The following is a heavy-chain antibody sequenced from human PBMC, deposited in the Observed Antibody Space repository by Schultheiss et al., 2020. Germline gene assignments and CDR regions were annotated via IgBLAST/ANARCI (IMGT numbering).Heavy chain of an antibody. CDR1: GGSISSGGYY. Sequence: SETLSLTCTVSGGSISSGGYYWSWIRQHPGKGLEWIGYIYYSGSTYYNPSLKSRVTISVDTSKNQFSLKLSSVTAADTAVYYCARRGSSSWYSVWDVDWFDAWGQGTLVTVSS. J-gene: IGHJ5*02. CDR3: ARRGSSSWYSVWDVDWFDA. V-gene: IGHV4-31*03. D-gene: IGHD6-13*01. CDR2: IYYSGST.